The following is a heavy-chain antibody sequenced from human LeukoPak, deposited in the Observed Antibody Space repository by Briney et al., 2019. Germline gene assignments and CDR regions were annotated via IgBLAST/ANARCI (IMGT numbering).Heavy chain of an antibody. J-gene: IGHJ3*02. CDR1: GGSISSYS. V-gene: IGHV4-39*07. CDR2: IYYSGSP. D-gene: IGHD3-16*01. Sequence: PSETLSLTCTVSGGSISSYSWDWVRQPPGKGLQCIGTIYYSGSPYYNPSLKSRVTISADTSKNQFSLKMTSGTAADAAVYYCARSWSGGVTAADIWGQGTKVTVSS. CDR3: ARSWSGGVTAADI.